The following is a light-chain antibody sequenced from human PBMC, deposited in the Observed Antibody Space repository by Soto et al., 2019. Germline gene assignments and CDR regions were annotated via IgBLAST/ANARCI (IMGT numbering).Light chain of an antibody. J-gene: IGKJ2*01. CDR3: QHYASAPYT. V-gene: IGKV3-20*01. CDR2: GAV. Sequence: ELVLTQSPGTLSLSPGDRATLSCRASQSVSSTYLAWYQQTPGQAPRLLMYGAVSRATGIPDRFSGSGSGTDFTLTISRLEPEDFVVYFCQHYASAPYTFGQWTRLEIK. CDR1: QSVSSTY.